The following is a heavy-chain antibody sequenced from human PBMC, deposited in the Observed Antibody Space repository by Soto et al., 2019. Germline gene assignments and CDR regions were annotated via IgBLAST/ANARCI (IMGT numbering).Heavy chain of an antibody. CDR2: ISWNSGSI. J-gene: IGHJ6*03. V-gene: IGHV3-9*01. D-gene: IGHD2-2*01. CDR3: AKDYCSSTSCYADYYYYMDV. CDR1: GFTFDDYA. Sequence: GGSLRLSCAASGFTFDDYAMHWVRQAPGKGLEWVSGISWNSGSIGYADSVKGRFTISRDNAKNSLYLQMNSLRAEDTALYYCAKDYCSSTSCYADYYYYMDVWGKGTTVTVSS.